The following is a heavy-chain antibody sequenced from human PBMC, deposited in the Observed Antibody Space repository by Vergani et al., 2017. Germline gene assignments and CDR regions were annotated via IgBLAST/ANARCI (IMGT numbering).Heavy chain of an antibody. CDR2: SRNKARSYTT. D-gene: IGHD3-3*01. CDR3: ARAQAIITRDYYFDY. J-gene: IGHJ4*02. Sequence: EVQLVESGGGLVQPGGSLRLTCAASGFTLSDHVMDWVRQGPGKGLEWVGRSRNKARSYTTEYSASVKGRFTISRDDSRNSLYLQMNSLKTEDTAVYYCARAQAIITRDYYFDYWGQGTLVTVSS. V-gene: IGHV3-72*01. CDR1: GFTLSDHV.